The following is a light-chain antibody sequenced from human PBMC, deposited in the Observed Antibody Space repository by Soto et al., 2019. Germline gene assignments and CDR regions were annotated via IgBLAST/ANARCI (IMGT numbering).Light chain of an antibody. CDR1: QSVSSY. V-gene: IGKV3-11*01. CDR3: QLRGNWPPYT. Sequence: EIVLTQSPATLSLSPGERATLSCRASQSVSSYLAWYQQKPGQAPRLLIYDASNRATGIPARFSGSGSGTDFALTIISLEPEAFAVYYCQLRGNWPPYTFGQGTKLEIK. J-gene: IGKJ2*01. CDR2: DAS.